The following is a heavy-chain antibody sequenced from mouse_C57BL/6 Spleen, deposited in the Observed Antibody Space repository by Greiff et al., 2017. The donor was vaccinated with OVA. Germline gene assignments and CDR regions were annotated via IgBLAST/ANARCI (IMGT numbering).Heavy chain of an antibody. Sequence: EVKLMESGPGLVKPSQSLSLTCSVTGYSITSGYYWNWIRQFPGNKLEWMGYISYDGSNNYNPSLKNRISITRDTSKNQFFLKLNSVTTEDTATYYCARGYYYGSPYAMDYWGQGTSVTVSS. J-gene: IGHJ4*01. CDR1: GYSITSGYY. CDR2: ISYDGSN. CDR3: ARGYYYGSPYAMDY. D-gene: IGHD1-1*01. V-gene: IGHV3-6*01.